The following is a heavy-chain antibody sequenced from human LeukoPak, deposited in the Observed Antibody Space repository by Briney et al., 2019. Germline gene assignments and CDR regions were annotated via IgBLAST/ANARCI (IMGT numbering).Heavy chain of an antibody. CDR1: GDSITNYF. V-gene: IGHV4-59*01. CDR2: IYYTGNT. D-gene: IGHD2-15*01. CDR3: ARGRVAHSAYYFDY. Sequence: PSETLSLTCTVSGDSITNYFWSWTRQPPGKGLEWIGYIYYTGNTNYKPSLKSRVTMSVDTSTNQFSLRLRSVTAADTAVYYCARGRVAHSAYYFDYWGRGTLVTVSS. J-gene: IGHJ4*02.